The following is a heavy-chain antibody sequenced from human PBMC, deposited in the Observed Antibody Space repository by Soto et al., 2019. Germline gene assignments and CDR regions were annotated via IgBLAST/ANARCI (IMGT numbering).Heavy chain of an antibody. CDR2: INAGNGNT. CDR1: GYTFTSYA. V-gene: IGHV1-3*01. D-gene: IGHD2-8*01. J-gene: IGHJ5*02. CDR3: ARGAPHKIVLMVYALFDP. Sequence: GASVKVSCKASGYTFTSYAMHWVRQAPGQRLEWKGWINAGNGNTKYSQKFQGRVTITRDTSASTAYMELSSLRSEDTAVYYCARGAPHKIVLMVYALFDPWGQGTLVTVSS.